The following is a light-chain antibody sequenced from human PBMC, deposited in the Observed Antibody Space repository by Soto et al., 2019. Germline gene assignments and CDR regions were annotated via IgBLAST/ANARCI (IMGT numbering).Light chain of an antibody. J-gene: IGKJ2*01. CDR2: GAS. CDR3: QQYGSSYT. CDR1: QSVSSSY. Sequence: EIVLTQSPGTLSLSPGERATLSCRASQSVSSSYLAWYKQKPGQAPRLLIYGASSRATGIPDRFSGSGSGTDFTLTTSRLEPEDFVVYYCQQYGSSYTFGQGTKLEIK. V-gene: IGKV3-20*01.